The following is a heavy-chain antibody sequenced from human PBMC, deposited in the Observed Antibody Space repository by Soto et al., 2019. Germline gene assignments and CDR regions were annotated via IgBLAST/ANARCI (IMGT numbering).Heavy chain of an antibody. D-gene: IGHD2-2*02. CDR3: ARGGYCSSTSCYRSWFDP. Sequence: PSETLSLTCAVYGGSFSGYYWSWIRQPPGKGLEWIGEINHSGSTNYNPSLKSRVTISVDTSKNQFSLKLSSVTAADTAVYYCARGGYCSSTSCYRSWFDPWGQGTLVTVSS. CDR1: GGSFSGYY. J-gene: IGHJ5*02. CDR2: INHSGST. V-gene: IGHV4-34*01.